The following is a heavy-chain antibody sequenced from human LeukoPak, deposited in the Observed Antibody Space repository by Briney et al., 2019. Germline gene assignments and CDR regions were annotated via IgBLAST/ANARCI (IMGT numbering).Heavy chain of an antibody. CDR2: IYYSGST. D-gene: IGHD6-13*01. J-gene: IGHJ5*02. Sequence: SETLSLTCTVSGGSISSYYWSWIRQPPGKGLEWIGYIYYSGSTNYNPSLKSRVTISVDTSKNQFSLKVSSVTAADTAVYYCARGSIAAAEGSHWFDPWGQETLVTVSS. CDR1: GGSISSYY. CDR3: ARGSIAAAEGSHWFDP. V-gene: IGHV4-59*01.